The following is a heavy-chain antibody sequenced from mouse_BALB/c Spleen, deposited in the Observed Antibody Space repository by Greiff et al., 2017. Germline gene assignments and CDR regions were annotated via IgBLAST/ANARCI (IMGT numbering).Heavy chain of an antibody. CDR2: ISSGGST. CDR1: GFTFSSYA. V-gene: IGHV5-6-5*01. D-gene: IGHD1-1*01. J-gene: IGHJ3*01. Sequence: EVHLVESGGGLVKPGGSLKLSCAASGFTFSSYAMSWVRQTPEKRLEWVASISSGGSTYYPDSVKGRFTISRDNARNILYLQMSSLRSEDTAMYYCARGGLYYYGSPWFAYWGQGTLVTVSA. CDR3: ARGGLYYYGSPWFAY.